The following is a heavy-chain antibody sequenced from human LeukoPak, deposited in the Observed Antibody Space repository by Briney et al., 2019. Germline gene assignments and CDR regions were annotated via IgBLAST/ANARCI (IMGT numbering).Heavy chain of an antibody. D-gene: IGHD2-2*02. J-gene: IGHJ6*03. CDR3: ARTAAIEGGYYYYYMDV. CDR2: IYYSGST. Sequence: SETLSLTCTVSGGSINSGDYYWSWIRQPPGKGLEWIGYIYYSGSTYYNPSLKSRVTISVDTSKNQFSLKLSSVTAADTAVYYCARTAAIEGGYYYYYMDVWGKGTTVTVSS. CDR1: GGSINSGDYY. V-gene: IGHV4-30-4*08.